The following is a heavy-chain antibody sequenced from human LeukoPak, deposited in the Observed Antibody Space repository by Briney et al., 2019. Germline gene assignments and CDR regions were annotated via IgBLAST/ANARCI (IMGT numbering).Heavy chain of an antibody. V-gene: IGHV4-61*02. D-gene: IGHD6-19*01. CDR1: GGSISSGSYY. J-gene: IGHJ3*02. CDR2: IYTSGST. CDR3: ARGSWDSSGWYSPHAFDI. Sequence: PSETLSLTCTVSGGSISSGSYYWSWIRQPAGKGLEWIGRIYTSGSTNYNPSLKSRVTISVDTSKNQFSLKLSSVTAADTAVYYCARGSWDSSGWYSPHAFDIWGQGTMVTVSS.